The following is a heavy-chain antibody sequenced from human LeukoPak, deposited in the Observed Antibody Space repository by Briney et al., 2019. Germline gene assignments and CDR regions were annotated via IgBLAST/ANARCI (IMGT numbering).Heavy chain of an antibody. CDR1: GYTFTSYY. CDR3: ARAGESPSSLRYFDTYNPHDAFDI. J-gene: IGHJ3*02. Sequence: ASVKVSCKASGYTFTSYYMHWARQAPGQGLEWVGIINPSGGSTNYAQKFQGRVTMTRDTSISTAYMELSRLRSDDTAVYYCARAGESPSSLRYFDTYNPHDAFDIWGQGTMVTVSS. D-gene: IGHD3-9*01. CDR2: INPSGGST. V-gene: IGHV1-46*01.